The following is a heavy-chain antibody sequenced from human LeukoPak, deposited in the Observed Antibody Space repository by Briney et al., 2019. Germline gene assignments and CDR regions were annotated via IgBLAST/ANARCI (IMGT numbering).Heavy chain of an antibody. J-gene: IGHJ4*02. Sequence: GGSLRLSCAASGFTSSTYWMSWVRQAPGKGLEWVAHIKQDGSEKYYVDSVKGRFTISRDNSKNTLNLQMNSLRAEDTAVYYCATSKYSGSYWGQGTLVTVSS. V-gene: IGHV3-7*03. CDR3: ATSKYSGSY. CDR2: IKQDGSEK. CDR1: GFTSSTYW. D-gene: IGHD1-26*01.